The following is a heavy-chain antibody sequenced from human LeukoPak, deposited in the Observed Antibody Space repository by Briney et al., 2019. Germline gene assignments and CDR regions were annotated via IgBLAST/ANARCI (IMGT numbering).Heavy chain of an antibody. Sequence: SETLSLTCTVSGGSISSYYWRWIRQPPGKGLEWIGYIYYSGSTNYNPSLKSRVTISVDTSKSQFSLKLSSVTAADTAVYYCARDSGYGYSYGPLDYYGMDVWGQGTTVTVSS. V-gene: IGHV4-59*01. J-gene: IGHJ6*02. D-gene: IGHD5-18*01. CDR2: IYYSGST. CDR1: GGSISSYY. CDR3: ARDSGYGYSYGPLDYYGMDV.